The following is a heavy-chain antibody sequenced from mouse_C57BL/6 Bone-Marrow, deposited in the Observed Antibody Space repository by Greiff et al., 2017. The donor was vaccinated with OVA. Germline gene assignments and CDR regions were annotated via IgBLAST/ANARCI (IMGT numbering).Heavy chain of an antibody. CDR3: AIEGDYYGSGFAG. V-gene: IGHV1-74*01. Sequence: VQLQQPGAELVKPGASVKVSCKASGYTFTSYWMHWVKQRPGQGLEWIGRIHPSDSDTNYNQKFKGKATLTVDKSSSTAYLQLSSLTSEDSAVCYCAIEGDYYGSGFAGWGPGTLVTVSA. CDR1: GYTFTSYW. J-gene: IGHJ3*01. D-gene: IGHD1-1*01. CDR2: IHPSDSDT.